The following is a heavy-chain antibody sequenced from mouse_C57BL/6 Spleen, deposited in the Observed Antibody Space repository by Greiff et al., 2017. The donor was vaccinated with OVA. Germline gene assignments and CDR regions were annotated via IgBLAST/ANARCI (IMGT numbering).Heavy chain of an antibody. Sequence: EVKLEESGGGLVKPGGSLKLSCAASGFTFSDYGMHWVRQAPEKGLEWVAYISSGSSTIYYADTVTGRFTISRDNAKNTLFLQMTSLRSEDTAMYYCARRTGTGYFDYWGQGTTLTVSS. D-gene: IGHD4-1*01. CDR1: GFTFSDYG. CDR2: ISSGSSTI. V-gene: IGHV5-17*01. CDR3: ARRTGTGYFDY. J-gene: IGHJ2*01.